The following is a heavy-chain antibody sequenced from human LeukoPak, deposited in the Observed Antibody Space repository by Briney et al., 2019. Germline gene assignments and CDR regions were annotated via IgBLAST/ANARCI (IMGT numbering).Heavy chain of an antibody. V-gene: IGHV4-59*01. CDR3: AREGTDYGDVA. CDR2: IYYSGST. J-gene: IGHJ5*02. D-gene: IGHD4-17*01. Sequence: SETLSLTCTVSGGSISSYYWSWIRQPPGKGLEWIGYIYYSGSTNYNPSLKSRVTISVDTSKNRFSLKLSSVTAADTAVYYCAREGTDYGDVAWGQGTLVTVSS. CDR1: GGSISSYY.